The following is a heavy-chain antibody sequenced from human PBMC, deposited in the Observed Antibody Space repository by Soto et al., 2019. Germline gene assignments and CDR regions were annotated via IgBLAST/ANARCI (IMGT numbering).Heavy chain of an antibody. CDR1: GFTFSSYS. D-gene: IGHD1-1*01. CDR3: ARDMTAWNDRDIDP. Sequence: GGSLRLSCAASGFTFSSYSMNWVRQAPGKGLEWVSSISSSSSYIYYADSVKGGFTISRDNAKNSLYLQMNSLRAEDTAVYYCARDMTAWNDRDIDPWGQGTLVTVSS. J-gene: IGHJ5*02. CDR2: ISSSSSYI. V-gene: IGHV3-21*01.